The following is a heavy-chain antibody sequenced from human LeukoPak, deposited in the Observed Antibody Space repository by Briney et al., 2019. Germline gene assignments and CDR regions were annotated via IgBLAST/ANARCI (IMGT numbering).Heavy chain of an antibody. V-gene: IGHV3-53*01. J-gene: IGHJ4*02. CDR1: GFTFSNTW. Sequence: GGSLRLSCAGSGFTFSNTWMSWVRQAPGKGLEWVSVIYSGXSTYXADSVXGRFTISRDNSKNTLYLQMNSLRAEDTAVYYCXXGRDGXXXXFDYWGQGTLVTVSS. CDR3: XXGRDGXXXXFDY. D-gene: IGHD5-24*01. CDR2: IYSGXST.